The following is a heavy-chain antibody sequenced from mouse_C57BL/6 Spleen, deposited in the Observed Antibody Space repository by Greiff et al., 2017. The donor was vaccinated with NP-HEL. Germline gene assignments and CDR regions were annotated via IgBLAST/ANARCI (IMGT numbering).Heavy chain of an antibody. J-gene: IGHJ1*03. CDR2: INPNNGGT. V-gene: IGHV1-18*01. D-gene: IGHD1-1*01. CDR1: GYTFTDYN. CDR3: ARSGLAYWYFDV. Sequence: VQLKESGPELVKPGASVKIPCKASGYTFTDYNMDWVKQSPGKSLEWIGDINPNNGGTIYHQKFKGKATLTVDKSSSTAYMELRSLTSEDTAVYYCARSGLAYWYFDVWGTGTTVTVSS.